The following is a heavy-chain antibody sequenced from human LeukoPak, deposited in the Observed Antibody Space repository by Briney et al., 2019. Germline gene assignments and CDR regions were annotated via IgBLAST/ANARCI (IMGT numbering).Heavy chain of an antibody. CDR1: GFIFSSYA. CDR2: ISGSGGST. J-gene: IGHJ4*02. D-gene: IGHD1-26*01. Sequence: GGSLRLSCAASGFIFSSYAMSWVRQAPGKGLEWVSAISGSGGSTYYADSVKGRFTISRDNAKNSLYLQMSNLRAEDTAIYYCAKYGPQDSGSSHFDYWGQGALVTVSS. CDR3: AKYGPQDSGSSHFDY. V-gene: IGHV3-23*01.